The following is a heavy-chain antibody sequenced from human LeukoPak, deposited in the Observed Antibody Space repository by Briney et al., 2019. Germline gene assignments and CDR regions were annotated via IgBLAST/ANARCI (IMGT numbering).Heavy chain of an antibody. CDR2: IYYSGST. D-gene: IGHD4-23*01. CDR1: GGSISSRSYY. CDR3: ARQFGSFIPYGGNPDRLGY. V-gene: IGHV4-39*01. J-gene: IGHJ4*02. Sequence: SETLSLTCTVSGGSISSRSYYWGWIRQPPGKGLEWIGSIYYSGSTSYNPSLKSRVTISVDTSKNQFSLKLSSVTAADTAVYYCARQFGSFIPYGGNPDRLGYWGQGTLVTVSS.